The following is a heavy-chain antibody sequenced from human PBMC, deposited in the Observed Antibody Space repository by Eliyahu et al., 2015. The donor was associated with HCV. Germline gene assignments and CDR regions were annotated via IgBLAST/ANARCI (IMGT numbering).Heavy chain of an antibody. V-gene: IGHV3-73*02. J-gene: IGHJ6*02. Sequence: EVQLVESGGGLVQPGGSLKLXCAASXFTFXGXAXHWVRQASGKGLEWVGRIRSKANSYATAYAASVKGRFXISRDDSKNTAHLQMNSLKTEDTAVYYCTRSRKAADYYYYGMDVWGQGTTVTVSS. CDR3: TRSRKAADYYYYGMDV. CDR2: IRSKANSYAT. D-gene: IGHD6-13*01. CDR1: XFTFXGXA.